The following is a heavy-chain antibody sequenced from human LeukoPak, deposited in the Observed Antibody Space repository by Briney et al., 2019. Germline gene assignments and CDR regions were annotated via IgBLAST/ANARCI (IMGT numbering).Heavy chain of an antibody. J-gene: IGHJ4*02. D-gene: IGHD1-26*01. V-gene: IGHV1-8*01. Sequence: GASVKVSCKASGYTFTSYDINWVRQATGQGIEWMGWMNPNSGNTGYAQKFQGRVTMTRNTSISTAYMELSSLRSEDTAVYYCARVFDSGSYHNYIDYWGQGTLVTVSS. CDR1: GYTFTSYD. CDR2: MNPNSGNT. CDR3: ARVFDSGSYHNYIDY.